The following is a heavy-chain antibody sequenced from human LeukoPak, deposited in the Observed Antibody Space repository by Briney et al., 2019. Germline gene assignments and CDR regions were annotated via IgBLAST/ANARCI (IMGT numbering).Heavy chain of an antibody. D-gene: IGHD2-2*01. CDR3: ARSHTRYCSSTSCRDY. Sequence: GGSLRLSCAASGFTFSSYAMSWVRQAPGKGLEWVSAISGSGGSTYYADSVRGRFTISRDNSKNTLYLQMNSLRAEDTAVYYCARSHTRYCSSTSCRDYWGQGTLVTVSS. J-gene: IGHJ4*02. V-gene: IGHV3-23*01. CDR1: GFTFSSYA. CDR2: ISGSGGST.